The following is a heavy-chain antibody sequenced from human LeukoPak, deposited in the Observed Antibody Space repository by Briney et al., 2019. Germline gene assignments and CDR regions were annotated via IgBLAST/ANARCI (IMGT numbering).Heavy chain of an antibody. CDR3: ARGQHIVVVTAIRANDY. J-gene: IGHJ4*02. Sequence: ASVKVSCKASGYTFTGYYMHWVRQAPGQGLEWMGWINPNSGGTNYAQKFQGRVTMTRDTSISTAYMEPSRLRSDDTAVYYCARGQHIVVVTAIRANDYWGQGTLVTVSS. D-gene: IGHD2-21*02. CDR2: INPNSGGT. CDR1: GYTFTGYY. V-gene: IGHV1-2*02.